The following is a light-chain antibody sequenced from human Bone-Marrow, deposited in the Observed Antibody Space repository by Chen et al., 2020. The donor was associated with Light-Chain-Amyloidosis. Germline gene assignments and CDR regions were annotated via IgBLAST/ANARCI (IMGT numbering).Light chain of an antibody. CDR1: DLPTKY. CDR2: RDT. V-gene: IGLV3-25*03. CDR3: QSADSSGTYEVI. Sequence: SYELTQPPSVSVSPGPTARITCSGDDLPTKYAYWYQQKPGQAPVLVIHRDTERRSGISERFSGSSSGTTATLTISGVQEEDEADYHCQSADSSGTYEVIFGGGTKLTVL. J-gene: IGLJ2*01.